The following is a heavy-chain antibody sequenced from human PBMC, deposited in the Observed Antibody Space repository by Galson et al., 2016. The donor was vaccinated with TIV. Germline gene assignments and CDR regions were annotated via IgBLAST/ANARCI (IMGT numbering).Heavy chain of an antibody. CDR1: GGTFSSNI. V-gene: IGHV1-69*10. CDR3: ATFAACGGDWYYFDY. CDR2: IIPHVGIA. D-gene: IGHD2-21*02. Sequence: SVKVSCKASGGTFSSNIINWIRQAPGQGLEWMGGIIPHVGIANYAQRLKGRVTITADKSTNTAYMELSSLRSEDTAMYYCATFAACGGDWYYFDYWGQGTLVTVSS. J-gene: IGHJ4*02.